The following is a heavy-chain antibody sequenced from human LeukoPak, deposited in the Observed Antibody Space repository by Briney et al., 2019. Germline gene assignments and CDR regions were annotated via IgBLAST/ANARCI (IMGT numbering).Heavy chain of an antibody. D-gene: IGHD3-16*01. Sequence: SETLSLTCTVSGDSISSGNYFWAWIRQSAGKGLEWIGRIHSDGLASYNPSLRSRVTISVDTSNNQFSPKVKSVTAADTATYYCARDRQLGWFGPWGQGILVTVSS. CDR1: GDSISSGNYF. CDR2: IHSDGLA. CDR3: ARDRQLGWFGP. V-gene: IGHV4-61*02. J-gene: IGHJ5*02.